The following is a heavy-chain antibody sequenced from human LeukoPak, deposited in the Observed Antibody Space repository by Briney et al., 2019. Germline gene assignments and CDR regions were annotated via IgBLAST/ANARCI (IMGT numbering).Heavy chain of an antibody. V-gene: IGHV3-33*06. Sequence: GGSLRLSCAASGFTFSSYGMHWVRQAPGKGLEWVAVIWYDGSNKYYADSVKGRFTISRDNSKNTLYLQMNSLRAEDTAVYYCAKEGAAGPIHQDYWGQGTLVTVSS. D-gene: IGHD6-13*01. CDR3: AKEGAAGPIHQDY. J-gene: IGHJ4*02. CDR1: GFTFSSYG. CDR2: IWYDGSNK.